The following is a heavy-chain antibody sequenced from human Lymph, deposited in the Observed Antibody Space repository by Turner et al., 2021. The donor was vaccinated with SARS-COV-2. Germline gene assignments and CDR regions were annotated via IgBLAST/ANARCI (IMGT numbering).Heavy chain of an antibody. J-gene: IGHJ4*02. D-gene: IGHD2-15*01. CDR2: ISGDGGGT. CDR1: GFTCDDYA. CDR3: AKDPGYCSGGSCYSRTYFDF. Sequence: EVQLVESGGGVVQPGGSLRLPCAAFGFTCDDYAMHWVRQAQGKGLEWVSLISGDGGGTYYADSVKGRFTISRDNSKNSLSLQMNSLRAEDTALYYCAKDPGYCSGGSCYSRTYFDFWGQGTLVTVSA. V-gene: IGHV3-43*02.